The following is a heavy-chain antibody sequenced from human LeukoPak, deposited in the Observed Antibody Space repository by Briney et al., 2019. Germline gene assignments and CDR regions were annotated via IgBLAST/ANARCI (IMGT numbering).Heavy chain of an antibody. CDR2: ISSDGYST. Sequence: GALRHSSSDSRFTSRVAAMHRVRPAPGKGLEYVSAISSDGYSTYYADSVKGRFTISRDNSKNTLYLQMSGLRVEDTAVYYCVNIAARYSGSATCSEYWGQGTQVTVSS. CDR3: VNIAARYSGSATCSEY. V-gene: IGHV3-64D*06. J-gene: IGHJ4*02. D-gene: IGHD2-2*01. CDR1: RFTSRVAA.